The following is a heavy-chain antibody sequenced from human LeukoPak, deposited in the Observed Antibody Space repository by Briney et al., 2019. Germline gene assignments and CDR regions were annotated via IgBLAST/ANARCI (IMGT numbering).Heavy chain of an antibody. CDR2: IYYSGST. V-gene: IGHV4-59*11. D-gene: IGHD4-17*01. CDR3: ARTGSTVTMLYPFDH. CDR1: GFTFSDHH. Sequence: GSLRLSRAASGFTFSDHHMDWVRQAPGKGLEWIGYIYYSGSTNYNPSLKSRVSISVDTSKNQFSLKLSSVTAADTAVYYCARTGSTVTMLYPFDHWGQGTLVTVSS. J-gene: IGHJ4*02.